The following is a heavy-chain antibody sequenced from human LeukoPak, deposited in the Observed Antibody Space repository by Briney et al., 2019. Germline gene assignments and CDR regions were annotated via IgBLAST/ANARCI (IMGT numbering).Heavy chain of an antibody. Sequence: GGSLRLSCAASGFTFSNYWMSWVRQAPGKGLEWVSYASGNKIHYADSVKGRFTISRDSARNSLYLQMSSPRDEDTAVYFCARDSGHAFDIWGQGTMVTVSS. V-gene: IGHV3-48*02. CDR3: ARDSGHAFDI. J-gene: IGHJ3*02. CDR1: GFTFSNYW. D-gene: IGHD2-15*01. CDR2: ASGNKI.